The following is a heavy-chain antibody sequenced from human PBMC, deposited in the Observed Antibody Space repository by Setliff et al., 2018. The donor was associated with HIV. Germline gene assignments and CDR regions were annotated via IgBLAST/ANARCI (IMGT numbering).Heavy chain of an antibody. CDR1: GGSISNYY. D-gene: IGHD3-9*01. J-gene: IGHJ6*03. V-gene: IGHV4-4*07. Sequence: PSETLSLTCTVSGGSISNYYWSWIRQPAGKGLEWIGRIYTSGSTDYNPSLKSRLTISVDTPKNQFSLKLSSVTAADTAVYYCASHQHNFTGYYYYYYYMAVWGRGTMVTVSS. CDR2: IYTSGST. CDR3: ASHQHNFTGYYYYYYYMAV.